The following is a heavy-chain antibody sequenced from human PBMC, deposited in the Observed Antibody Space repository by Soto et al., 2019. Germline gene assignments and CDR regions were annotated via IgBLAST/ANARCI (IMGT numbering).Heavy chain of an antibody. CDR1: GGSFSGYY. CDR2: INHSGST. J-gene: IGHJ5*02. Sequence: SETLSLTCAVYGGSFSGYYWSWIRQPPGKGLEWIGEINHSGSTNYNPSLKSRVTISVDTSKNQFSLKLSSVTAADTAVYYCARGLYYDFWSGYHNWFDPWDQGTLVTVSS. D-gene: IGHD3-3*01. CDR3: ARGLYYDFWSGYHNWFDP. V-gene: IGHV4-34*01.